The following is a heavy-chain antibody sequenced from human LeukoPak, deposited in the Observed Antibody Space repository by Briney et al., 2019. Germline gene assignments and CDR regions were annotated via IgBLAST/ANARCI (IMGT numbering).Heavy chain of an antibody. D-gene: IGHD4-11*01. CDR3: TGGTTHAYH. Sequence: PGGSLTLSCTASGFDLKTYEMNWVRQAPGKGLEWIADITISGHTRNYVDSVKGRFTISRDNAGTSLHLQMNSLTVEDTGVYYCTGGTTHAYHWGQGTLVTVSS. V-gene: IGHV3-48*03. CDR1: GFDLKTYE. CDR2: ITISGHTR. J-gene: IGHJ5*02.